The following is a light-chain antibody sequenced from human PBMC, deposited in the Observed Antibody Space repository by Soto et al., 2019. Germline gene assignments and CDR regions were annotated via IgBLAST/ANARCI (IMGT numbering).Light chain of an antibody. CDR1: QTISSW. J-gene: IGKJ1*01. Sequence: DIQMTQSPSTLSGSVGDRVTITCRASQTISSWLAWYQQKPGKAPKLLISKASNLESGVPSRFSGSGSGTEFTLTISSLQPDDFATYYCQQYNSYRAFGPGTKVDIK. CDR3: QQYNSYRA. V-gene: IGKV1-5*03. CDR2: KAS.